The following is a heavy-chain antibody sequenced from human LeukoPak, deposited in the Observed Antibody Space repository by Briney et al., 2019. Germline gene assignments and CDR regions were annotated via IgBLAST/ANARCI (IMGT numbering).Heavy chain of an antibody. CDR1: GFTFSSYG. D-gene: IGHD2-8*01. Sequence: PGGSLRLSCAASGFTFSSYGMHWVRQAPGKGLEWVAFIRYDGSNKYYADSVKGRFTISRDNSKNTLYLQMNSLRAEDTAVYYCATDIVLMAHFDLWGRGTLVTVSS. J-gene: IGHJ2*01. CDR2: IRYDGSNK. CDR3: ATDIVLMAHFDL. V-gene: IGHV3-30*02.